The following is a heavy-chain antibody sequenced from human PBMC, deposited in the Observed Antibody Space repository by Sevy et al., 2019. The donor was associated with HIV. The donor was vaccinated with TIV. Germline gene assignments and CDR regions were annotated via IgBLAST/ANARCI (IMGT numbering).Heavy chain of an antibody. CDR2: ISVYNGKT. CDR1: GYTFTSFG. J-gene: IGHJ4*02. Sequence: ASVKVSCKTSGYTFTSFGISWVRQAPGHGLEWVGWISVYNGKTNYAQKFQGRITLTSDTSTRTAYMELRSLRSDDTAVYYCSRRGAFEYDSSGFQSHWGQGTLVTVSS. CDR3: SRRGAFEYDSSGFQSH. V-gene: IGHV1-18*01. D-gene: IGHD3-22*01.